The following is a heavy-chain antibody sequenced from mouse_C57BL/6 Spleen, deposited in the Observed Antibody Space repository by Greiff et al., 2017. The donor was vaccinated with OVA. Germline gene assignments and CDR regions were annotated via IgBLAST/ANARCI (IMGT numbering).Heavy chain of an antibody. D-gene: IGHD4-1*01. CDR3: ARRAGEGYFDV. Sequence: EVKLMESGGGLVQPGGSLKLSCAASGFTFSDYYMYWVRQTPEKRLEWVAYISNGGGSTYYPDTVKGRFTISRDNAKNTLYLQMSRLKSEDTAMYYCARRAGEGYFDVWGTGTTVTVSS. CDR2: ISNGGGST. J-gene: IGHJ1*03. CDR1: GFTFSDYY. V-gene: IGHV5-12*01.